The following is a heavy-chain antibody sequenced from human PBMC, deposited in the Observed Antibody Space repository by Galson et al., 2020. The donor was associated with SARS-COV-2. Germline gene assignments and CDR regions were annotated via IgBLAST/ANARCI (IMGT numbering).Heavy chain of an antibody. Sequence: ASVKVSYQASGYRFNSYGFAWVRQAPGQGLEWMGWISTYNGDTNYIQKLQGRVTMTTDTSTTTAYMELRGLTSDDTAVYYCARAPPFVELPATFDFWGQGTLVTVSS. V-gene: IGHV1-18*01. J-gene: IGHJ4*02. CDR3: ARAPPFVELPATFDF. CDR2: ISTYNGDT. D-gene: IGHD1-7*01. CDR1: GYRFNSYG.